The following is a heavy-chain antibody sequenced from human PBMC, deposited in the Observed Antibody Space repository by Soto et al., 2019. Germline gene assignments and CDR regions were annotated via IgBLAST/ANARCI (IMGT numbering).Heavy chain of an antibody. J-gene: IGHJ4*02. CDR3: AKGARPFEY. V-gene: IGHV3-23*01. CDR1: GFTFSSNA. CDR2: ISSSGGNT. Sequence: EVQLLESGGALVQPGGSLRLSCAASGFTFSSNAMTWVCQAPGKGLEWVSAISSSGGNTYYADSVKGRFTISRDNSKNTVYLQMNSQRDEDTAVYYCAKGARPFEYWGQGTLVTVSS. D-gene: IGHD6-6*01.